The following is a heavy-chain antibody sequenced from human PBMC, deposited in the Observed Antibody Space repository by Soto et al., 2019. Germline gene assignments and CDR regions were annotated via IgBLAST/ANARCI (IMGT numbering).Heavy chain of an antibody. CDR1: GYSFTSYW. CDR3: FGSGSYHNGEGSFDY. J-gene: IGHJ4*02. CDR2: IYPGDSDT. V-gene: IGHV5-51*01. Sequence: GESLKISCKGSGYSFTSYWIGWVRQMPGKGLEWMGIIYPGDSDTRYSPSFQGQVTISADKSISTAYLQWSSLKASDTAMYYCFGSGSYHNGEGSFDYWGQGTLVTVSS. D-gene: IGHD3-10*01.